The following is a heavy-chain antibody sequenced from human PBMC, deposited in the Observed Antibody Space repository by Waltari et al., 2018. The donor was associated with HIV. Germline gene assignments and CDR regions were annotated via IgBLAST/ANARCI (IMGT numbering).Heavy chain of an antibody. CDR3: ARVRAVAGNDY. CDR1: GYSIRSNYF. V-gene: IGHV4-38-2*01. CDR2: IYHRGNT. Sequence: QVQLQESGPGLVKPSETLSLTCAVSGYSIRSNYFWGWYRQPPGQGLEWIATIYHRGNTYYNPSLMYRVSMSVDTSQNRFSLRLTSVTAADTAIYYCARVRAVAGNDYWGQGTLVTVSS. J-gene: IGHJ4*02. D-gene: IGHD6-19*01.